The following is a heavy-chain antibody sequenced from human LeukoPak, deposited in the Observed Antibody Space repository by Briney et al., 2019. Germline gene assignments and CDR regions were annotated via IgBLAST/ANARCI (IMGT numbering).Heavy chain of an antibody. CDR3: ARGEDHGVLWFGESLYGMDV. Sequence: PSETLSLTCAVYGGSFSGYYWSWIRQPPGKGLVWIGEINHSGSTNYNPSLKSRVTISVDTSKNQFSLKLSSVTAADTAVYYCARGEDHGVLWFGESLYGMDVWGKGTTVTVSS. V-gene: IGHV4-34*01. CDR2: INHSGST. CDR1: GGSFSGYY. D-gene: IGHD3-10*01. J-gene: IGHJ6*04.